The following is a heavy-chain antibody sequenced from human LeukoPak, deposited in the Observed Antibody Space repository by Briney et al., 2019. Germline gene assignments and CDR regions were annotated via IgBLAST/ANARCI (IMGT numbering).Heavy chain of an antibody. CDR3: ARSHGSGSYALDNWFDP. D-gene: IGHD3-10*01. V-gene: IGHV4-30-2*01. CDR2: IYHSGST. J-gene: IGHJ5*02. CDR1: GGSISSGGYS. Sequence: SETLSLTCAVSGGSISSGGYSWSWIRQPPGKGLEWIGYIYHSGSTYYNPSLKSRVTISVDRSKNQFSLKLSSVTAADTAVYYCARSHGSGSYALDNWFDPWGQGTLVTVSS.